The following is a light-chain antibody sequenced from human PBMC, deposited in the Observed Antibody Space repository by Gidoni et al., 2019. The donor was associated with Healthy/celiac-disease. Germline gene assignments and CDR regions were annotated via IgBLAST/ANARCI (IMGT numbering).Light chain of an antibody. J-gene: IGKJ1*01. CDR3: QQRSNGPQT. Sequence: EIVLTQSPATLPLSPGERAPLSCRASQSVSSYLAWYHQKPGQAPRLLIYDASNRATGIPARFSGSGSGTDFTLTISSLEPEDVAVYYCQQRSNGPQTFGQGTKVEIK. CDR1: QSVSSY. V-gene: IGKV3-11*01. CDR2: DAS.